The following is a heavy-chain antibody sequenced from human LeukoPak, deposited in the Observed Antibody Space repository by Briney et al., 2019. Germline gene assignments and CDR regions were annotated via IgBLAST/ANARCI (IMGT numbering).Heavy chain of an antibody. D-gene: IGHD6-13*01. J-gene: IGHJ4*02. CDR2: IYTSGST. CDR1: GGSISSYY. V-gene: IGHV4-4*07. Sequence: SETLSLTCTVSGGSISSYYWSWIRQPAGKGLEWIGRIYTSGSTNYNPSLKSRVTMSVDTSKNQFSLRLTSVTAADTAVYYCAAYGSSSWYYFDYWGQGTLVTVSS. CDR3: AAYGSSSWYYFDY.